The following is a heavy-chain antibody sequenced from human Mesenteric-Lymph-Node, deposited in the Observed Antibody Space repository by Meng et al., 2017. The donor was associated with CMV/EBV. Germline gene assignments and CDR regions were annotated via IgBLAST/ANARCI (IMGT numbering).Heavy chain of an antibody. CDR2: ISAYNGNT. D-gene: IGHD2-2*01. V-gene: IGHV1-18*01. CDR1: GGTFSTYT. J-gene: IGHJ5*02. Sequence: ASVKVSCKFSGGTFSTYTFSWVRQAPGQGLEWMGWISAYNGNTNYAQKLQGRVNMTTDTSTSTAYMELRSLRSDDTAVYYCARDLLRLVPAAGNWFDPWGQGTLVTVSS. CDR3: ARDLLRLVPAAGNWFDP.